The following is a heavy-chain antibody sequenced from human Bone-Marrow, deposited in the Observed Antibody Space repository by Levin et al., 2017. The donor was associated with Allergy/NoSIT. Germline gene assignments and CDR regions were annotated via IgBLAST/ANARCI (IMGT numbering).Heavy chain of an antibody. CDR1: GFTFSSFW. J-gene: IGHJ3*02. CDR2: IDNDGSGT. CDR3: ARGGPNHAFDI. V-gene: IGHV3-74*01. Sequence: GGSLRLSCAASGFTFSSFWMYWVRQAPGKGLVYVSRIDNDGSGTTYADSVKGRSTISRDNAKNTLYVQMNSLRAEDTAVYYCARGGPNHAFDIWGQGTVVTVSS. D-gene: IGHD3-10*01.